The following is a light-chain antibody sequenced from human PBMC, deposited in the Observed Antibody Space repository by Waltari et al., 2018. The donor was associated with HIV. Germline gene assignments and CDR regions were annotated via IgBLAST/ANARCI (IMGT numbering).Light chain of an antibody. CDR1: SSDVGGYNY. Sequence: QSALAQPASVSGSPGQSITISCTGTSSDVGGYNYVSWYQQHPDKVPRLMIYEVSHRPSWISSRFFGSKSGYTASLTISGLQPDDEAYYYCSSYTSSSSLDVVFGGGTKLTVL. V-gene: IGLV2-14*03. J-gene: IGLJ2*01. CDR3: SSYTSSSSLDVV. CDR2: EVS.